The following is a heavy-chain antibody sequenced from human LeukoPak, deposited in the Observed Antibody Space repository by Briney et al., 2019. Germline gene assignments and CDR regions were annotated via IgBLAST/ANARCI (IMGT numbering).Heavy chain of an antibody. J-gene: IGHJ3*02. D-gene: IGHD3-3*01. V-gene: IGHV4-30-4*08. CDR2: IYYSGST. Sequence: PSETLSLTCTVSGGSISSGDYYWSWIRQPPGKGLEWIGYIYYSGSTYYNPSLKSRVTMSVDTSKNQFSLKLSSVTAADTAVYYCARVGFYGRAFDIWGQGTMVTVSS. CDR1: GGSISSGDYY. CDR3: ARVGFYGRAFDI.